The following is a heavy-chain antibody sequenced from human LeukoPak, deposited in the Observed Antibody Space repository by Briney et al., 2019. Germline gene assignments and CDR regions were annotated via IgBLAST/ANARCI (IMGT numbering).Heavy chain of an antibody. CDR1: GYTFTSYA. CDR3: ARDQYNWNDKVYDAFDI. CDR2: INTNTGNP. D-gene: IGHD1-1*01. J-gene: IGHJ3*02. V-gene: IGHV7-4-1*02. Sequence: GASVKVSCKASGYTFTSYAMNWVRQAPGQGLEWMGWINTNTGNPTYAQGFTGRFVFSLDTSVSTAYLQISSLKAEDTAVYYCARDQYNWNDKVYDAFDIWGQGTMVTVSS.